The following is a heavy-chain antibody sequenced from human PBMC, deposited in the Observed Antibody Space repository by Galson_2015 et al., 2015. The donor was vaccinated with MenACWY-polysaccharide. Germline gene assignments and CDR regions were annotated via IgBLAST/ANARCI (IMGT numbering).Heavy chain of an antibody. Sequence: SLRLSCAASGFTFSSYNMSWVRQAPGKGLEWVANIKQDGSEKNYVGSVKGRFTISRDNAKNTLYLQMNSLRVEDTAVYYCARILYYWGQGTLVTVSP. CDR1: GFTFSSYN. J-gene: IGHJ4*02. V-gene: IGHV3-7*01. CDR2: IKQDGSEK. CDR3: ARILYY.